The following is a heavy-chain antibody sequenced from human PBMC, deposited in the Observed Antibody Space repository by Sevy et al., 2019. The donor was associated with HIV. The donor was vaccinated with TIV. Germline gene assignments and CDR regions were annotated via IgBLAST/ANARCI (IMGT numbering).Heavy chain of an antibody. J-gene: IGHJ4*02. V-gene: IGHV3-21*01. D-gene: IGHD3-22*01. CDR2: INSISTYI. CDR1: GFTFSSCS. Sequence: GGSLRLSCAASGFTFSSCSMHWVRQAPGKGLEWVSSINSISTYIYYADSVKGRFTISRDNAKNSLYLQMNSLRAEDTAVYYCARGPDYYDSSGYYYQWGQGTLVTVSS. CDR3: ARGPDYYDSSGYYYQ.